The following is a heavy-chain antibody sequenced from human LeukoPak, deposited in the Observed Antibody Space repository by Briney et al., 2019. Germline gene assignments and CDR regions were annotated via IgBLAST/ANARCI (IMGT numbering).Heavy chain of an antibody. CDR1: GGTFSSYT. D-gene: IGHD3-22*01. CDR3: ARDRPYYYDSSGYYLLDAFDI. J-gene: IGHJ3*02. Sequence: VASVKVSCKASGGTFSSYTISWVRQAPGQGLEWMGRIIPILGIANYAQKFQGRVTITADKSTSTAYMELRSLRSDDTAVYYCARDRPYYYDSSGYYLLDAFDIWGQGTMVTVSS. CDR2: IIPILGIA. V-gene: IGHV1-69*04.